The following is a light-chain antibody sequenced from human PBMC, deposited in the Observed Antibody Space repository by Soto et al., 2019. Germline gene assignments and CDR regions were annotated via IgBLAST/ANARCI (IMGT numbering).Light chain of an antibody. CDR1: QSISSY. CDR3: QQNNSNPWT. V-gene: IGKV1-39*01. J-gene: IGKJ1*01. Sequence: MTQSPAALSVSPGERATLAGRASQSISSYLAWYQQKPGQAPKLLIYAASTLHSGIPARFSGSGSGTDFTLTISSLQPEDFATYYCQQNNSNPWTFGQGTKVDNK. CDR2: AAS.